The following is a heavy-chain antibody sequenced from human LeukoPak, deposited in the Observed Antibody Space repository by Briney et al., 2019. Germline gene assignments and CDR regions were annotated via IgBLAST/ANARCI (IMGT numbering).Heavy chain of an antibody. CDR1: GGSISSGGYY. V-gene: IGHV4-31*03. J-gene: IGHJ4*02. CDR3: AREGTVTSYDY. D-gene: IGHD4-17*01. Sequence: SQTLSLTCTVSGGSISSGGYYWSWIRQHPGKGLEWIGYIYYSGSTYYKPSLKSRVTISVDTSKNQFSLKLSSVTAADTAVYYCAREGTVTSYDYWGQGTLVTVSS. CDR2: IYYSGST.